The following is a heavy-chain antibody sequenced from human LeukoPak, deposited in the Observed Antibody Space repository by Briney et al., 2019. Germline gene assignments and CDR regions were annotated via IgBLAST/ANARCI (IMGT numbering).Heavy chain of an antibody. Sequence: SETLSLTCTVSGGSISSGCYYWSWIRQPPGKGLEWIGEINHSGSTNYNPSLKSRVTISVDTSKNQFSLKLSSVTAADTAVYYCARVLIAVAFDNWGQGTLVTVSS. V-gene: IGHV4-39*07. J-gene: IGHJ4*02. CDR3: ARVLIAVAFDN. D-gene: IGHD6-19*01. CDR1: GGSISSGCYY. CDR2: INHSGST.